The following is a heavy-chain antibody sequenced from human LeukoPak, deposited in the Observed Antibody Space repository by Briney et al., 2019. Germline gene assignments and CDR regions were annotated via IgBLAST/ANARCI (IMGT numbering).Heavy chain of an antibody. CDR3: ARDLRPRVRGVMIH. V-gene: IGHV4-59*01. Sequence: SETLSLTCTVSGGSISSYYWSWIRQPPGKGLEWIGYIYYSGSTNYNPSLKSRVTISVDTSKNQFSLKLSSVTAADTAVYYCARDLRPRVRGVMIHWGQGTLVTVSS. CDR2: IYYSGST. D-gene: IGHD3-10*01. J-gene: IGHJ4*02. CDR1: GGSISSYY.